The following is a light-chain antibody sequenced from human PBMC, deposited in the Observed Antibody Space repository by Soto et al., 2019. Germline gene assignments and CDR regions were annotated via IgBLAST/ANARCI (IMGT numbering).Light chain of an antibody. CDR3: QQYNSYSRTWT. V-gene: IGKV1-5*01. CDR2: DAS. Sequence: DIQMTQSPSTLSASEGDRVTITCRASQSISSWLAWYQQKPGKAPKLLIYDASSLESGVPSRFSGSGSGTEFTLTISSLQPDDFATYYCQQYNSYSRTWTFGQGTKVEIK. J-gene: IGKJ1*01. CDR1: QSISSW.